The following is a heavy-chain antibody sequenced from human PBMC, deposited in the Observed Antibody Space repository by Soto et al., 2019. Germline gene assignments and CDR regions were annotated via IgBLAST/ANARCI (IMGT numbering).Heavy chain of an antibody. V-gene: IGHV3-23*01. J-gene: IGHJ3*02. CDR1: GFTFSTYG. CDR3: VKQLLSLIVVADAFDI. CDR2: ISGSGYNT. Sequence: EVQLLESGGTVVQPGGSLRLSCAASGFTFSTYGVSWVRQAPGKGLEWASSISGSGYNTFYADSVKGRFTISRDNSNNTVHLLMNNLRADDTALYYCVKQLLSLIVVADAFDIWGQGTMVTVSS. D-gene: IGHD3-22*01.